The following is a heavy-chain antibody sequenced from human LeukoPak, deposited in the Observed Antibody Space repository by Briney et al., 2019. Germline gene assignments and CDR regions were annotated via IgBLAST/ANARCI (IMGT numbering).Heavy chain of an antibody. V-gene: IGHV4-4*07. J-gene: IGHJ6*03. Sequence: PSETLSLTCTVSGGSISSYYWSWIRQPAGKGLEWIGRIYTSGSTNYNPPLKSRVTVSVDTSKNQFSLKLSSVTAADTAVYYCARVSAAVFPYYYYMDVWGKGTTVTVSS. CDR2: IYTSGST. CDR1: GGSISSYY. D-gene: IGHD2-15*01. CDR3: ARVSAAVFPYYYYMDV.